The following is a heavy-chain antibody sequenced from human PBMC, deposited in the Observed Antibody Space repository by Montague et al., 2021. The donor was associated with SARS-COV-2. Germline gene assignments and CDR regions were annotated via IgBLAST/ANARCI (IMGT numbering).Heavy chain of an antibody. CDR1: GDSISSFY. D-gene: IGHD2-15*01. CDR3: GRGVVAATPVEDY. J-gene: IGHJ4*02. Sequence: SETLSLTCTVSGDSISSFYWNWIRQPAGKGLEWIGRIYASGGTNYNPSLKSRVTMSVDTSKNQFSLKLNSVTAADTAVYYCGRGVVAATPVEDYWGRGTLVTVSS. V-gene: IGHV4-4*07. CDR2: IYASGGT.